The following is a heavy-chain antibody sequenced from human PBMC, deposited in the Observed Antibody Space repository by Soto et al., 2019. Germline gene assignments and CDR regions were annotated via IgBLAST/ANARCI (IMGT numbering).Heavy chain of an antibody. CDR2: IIPIFGTA. V-gene: IGHV1-69*12. CDR1: GGTFSNYA. Sequence: QVQLVQSGAEVKKPGSLVKVSCKASGGTFSNYAISWVRQAPGQGLEWMGGIIPIFGTANHAQKCQGRVTITADESTSTAYMELSSLRSEDTAIYYCAVGSVDIVPTGMKPFDPWGQGTLVTVSS. CDR3: AVGSVDIVPTGMKPFDP. D-gene: IGHD5-12*01. J-gene: IGHJ5*02.